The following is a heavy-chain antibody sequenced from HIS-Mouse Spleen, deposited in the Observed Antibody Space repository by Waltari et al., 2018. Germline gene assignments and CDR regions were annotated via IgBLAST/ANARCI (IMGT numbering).Heavy chain of an antibody. Sequence: QVQLQESGPGLVKPSETLSLTCTVSGGALISYYWSWIRQPAGQGLEGIGRIYSSGSTNYNPSLKSRVTMSVDTSKNQFSLKLSSVTAADTAVYYCARDFHDFWSGYYGGDKKHDAFDIWGQGTMVTVSS. V-gene: IGHV4-4*07. CDR2: IYSSGST. CDR3: ARDFHDFWSGYYGGDKKHDAFDI. D-gene: IGHD3-3*01. CDR1: GGALISYY. J-gene: IGHJ3*02.